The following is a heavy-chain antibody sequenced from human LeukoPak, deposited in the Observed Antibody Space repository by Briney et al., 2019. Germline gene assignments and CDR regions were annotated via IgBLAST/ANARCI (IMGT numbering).Heavy chain of an antibody. J-gene: IGHJ4*02. Sequence: GGSLRLSCSTYGFTVSREWMDWVRQAPGKEQEWVSRISDDGSITTYADSVQGQFTISRDNAKSTVFLQMNSLRVEDTAFYFCVRRYYEYNVYDRHFDFWGQGILVTVSS. CDR2: ISDDGSIT. CDR3: VRRYYEYNVYDRHFDF. CDR1: GFTVSREW. V-gene: IGHV3-74*03. D-gene: IGHD5/OR15-5a*01.